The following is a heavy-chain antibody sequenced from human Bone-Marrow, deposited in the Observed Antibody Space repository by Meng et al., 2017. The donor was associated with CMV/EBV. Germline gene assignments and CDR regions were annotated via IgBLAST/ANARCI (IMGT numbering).Heavy chain of an antibody. CDR3: VVRRLDY. Sequence: ASVKVSCKASGYTFTSYDINWVRQATGQGLEWMGWMNPNSAGSNYAQRFQGRVTMTRDTSISTAYMELSRLTSDDTAVYYCVVRRLDYWGQGTLVTVSS. CDR1: GYTFTSYD. D-gene: IGHD4-23*01. CDR2: MNPNSAGS. V-gene: IGHV1-2*02. J-gene: IGHJ4*02.